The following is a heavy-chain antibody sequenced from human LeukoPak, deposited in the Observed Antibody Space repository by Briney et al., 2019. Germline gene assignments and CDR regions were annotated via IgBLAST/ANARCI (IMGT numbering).Heavy chain of an antibody. CDR3: ARSVTTFIDYYGMDV. Sequence: GGSLRLSCAASGFTFSSYEMNWVRQAPGKGLEWVSYISSSGSTIYYADSVKGRFTISRDNAKNSLYLQMNSLRAEDTAVYYCARSVTTFIDYYGMDVWGQGTTVTVSS. V-gene: IGHV3-48*03. D-gene: IGHD4-11*01. J-gene: IGHJ6*02. CDR2: ISSSGSTI. CDR1: GFTFSSYE.